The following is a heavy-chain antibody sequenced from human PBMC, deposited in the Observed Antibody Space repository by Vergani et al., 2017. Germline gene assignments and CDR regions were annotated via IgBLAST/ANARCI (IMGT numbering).Heavy chain of an antibody. CDR3: ARSPRKLGILDY. CDR2: IYYSGST. D-gene: IGHD7-27*01. V-gene: IGHV4-59*01. J-gene: IGHJ4*02. Sequence: QVQLQESGPGLVKPSETLSLTCTVSGGSISSYYWSYIRQPPGKGLEWIGDIYYSGSTNYNPSLKSRVTISVDTSKNQFSLKLSSVTAADTAVYYCARSPRKLGILDYWGQGTLVTVSS. CDR1: GGSISSYY.